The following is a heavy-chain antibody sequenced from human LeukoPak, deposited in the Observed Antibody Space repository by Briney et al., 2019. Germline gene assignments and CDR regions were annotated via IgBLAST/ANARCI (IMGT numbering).Heavy chain of an antibody. CDR3: ARGRWFYAY. CDR1: GYSISSGYY. V-gene: IGHV4-38-2*02. Sequence: SETLSLTCTVSGYSISSGYYWGWIRQPPGKGLEWIGSIYHSGSTYYNPSLKSRVTISVDTSKNQFSLKLSSVTAADTAVYYCARGRWFYAYWGQGTLVTVSS. D-gene: IGHD2/OR15-2a*01. J-gene: IGHJ4*02. CDR2: IYHSGST.